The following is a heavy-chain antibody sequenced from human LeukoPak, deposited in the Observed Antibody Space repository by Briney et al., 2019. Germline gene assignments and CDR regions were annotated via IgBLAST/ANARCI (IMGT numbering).Heavy chain of an antibody. V-gene: IGHV6-1*01. D-gene: IGHD7-27*01. CDR1: GDSVSSNSAA. J-gene: IGHJ3*02. Sequence: SQTLSLTCAISGDSVSSNSAAWNWIRQSPSRGLEWLGRTYYRSKWYNDYAVSVKSRITINPDTSKNQFSLQLNSVTPEDTAVYYCARKGLTGDEGDDAFDIWGQGTVVTVSS. CDR2: TYYRSKWYN. CDR3: ARKGLTGDEGDDAFDI.